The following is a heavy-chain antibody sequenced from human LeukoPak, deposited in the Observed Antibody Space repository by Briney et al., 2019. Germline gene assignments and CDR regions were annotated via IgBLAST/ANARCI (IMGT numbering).Heavy chain of an antibody. D-gene: IGHD2-2*01. CDR1: GGTFSSYA. Sequence: ASVKVSCKASGGTFSSYAISWVRQAPGQRLEWMGGIIPIFGTANYAQKFQGRVTITADESTSTAYMELSSLRSEDTAVYYCARGDCSSTSCPRDYWGQGTLVTVSS. J-gene: IGHJ4*02. V-gene: IGHV1-69*01. CDR3: ARGDCSSTSCPRDY. CDR2: IIPIFGTA.